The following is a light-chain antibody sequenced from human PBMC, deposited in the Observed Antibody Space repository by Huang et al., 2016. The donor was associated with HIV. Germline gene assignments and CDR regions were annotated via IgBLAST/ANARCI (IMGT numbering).Light chain of an antibody. CDR3: QQYDDLPYT. CDR1: QDLSNY. J-gene: IGKJ2*01. CDR2: DAS. Sequence: DIQMTQSPSSLSASVGDRVTITCQASQDLSNYLNWYQQKPGKAPKLLIYDASNLETGVPSRFSGSGSGTDFTFNISSLQPEDIATYYCQQYDDLPYTFGQGTKLEIK. V-gene: IGKV1-33*01.